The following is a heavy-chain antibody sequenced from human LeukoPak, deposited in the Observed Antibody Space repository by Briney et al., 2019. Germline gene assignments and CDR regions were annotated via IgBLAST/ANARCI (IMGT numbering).Heavy chain of an antibody. CDR2: INPNSGGT. Sequence: ASVKVSCKASGYTFTGYYMHWVRQASGQGLEWMGWINPNSGGTNYAQKFQGRVTMTRDTSISTAYMELRSLRSDDTAVYYCARDPPPHYYDSSGYTYWGQGTLVTVSS. CDR3: ARDPPPHYYDSSGYTY. V-gene: IGHV1-2*02. CDR1: GYTFTGYY. J-gene: IGHJ4*02. D-gene: IGHD3-22*01.